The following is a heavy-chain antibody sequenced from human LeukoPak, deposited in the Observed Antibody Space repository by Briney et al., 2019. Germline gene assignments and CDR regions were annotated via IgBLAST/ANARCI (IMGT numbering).Heavy chain of an antibody. CDR3: AASRAAAGTGTLED. CDR2: ISYDGSNK. Sequence: GGSLRLSCAASGFTFSSYAMHWVRQAPGKGLEWVAVISYDGSNKYYADSVKGRFTISRDNSKNTLYLQMNSLRAEDTAVYYCAASRAAAGTGTLEDWGQGTLVTVSS. CDR1: GFTFSSYA. D-gene: IGHD6-13*01. J-gene: IGHJ4*02. V-gene: IGHV3-30-3*01.